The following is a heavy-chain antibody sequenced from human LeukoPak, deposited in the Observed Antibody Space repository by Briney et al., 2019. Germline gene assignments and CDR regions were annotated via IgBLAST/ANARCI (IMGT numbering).Heavy chain of an antibody. V-gene: IGHV3-9*01. CDR1: GFTFDDYA. CDR2: ISWNSGSI. J-gene: IGHJ6*02. Sequence: PGGSLRLSCAASGFTFDDYAMHWVRQAPGKGLEWVSGISWNSGSIGYADSVEGRFTISRDNAKNSLYLQMNSLRAEDTALYYCAKDISAYYGSGSYRDYYYYGMDVWGQGTTVTVSS. D-gene: IGHD3-10*01. CDR3: AKDISAYYGSGSYRDYYYYGMDV.